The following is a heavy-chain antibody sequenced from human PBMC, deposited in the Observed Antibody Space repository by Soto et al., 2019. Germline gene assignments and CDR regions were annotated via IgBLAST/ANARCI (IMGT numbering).Heavy chain of an antibody. CDR1: GGSISSGGYY. CDR3: ARASKWFGELLTGIDY. CDR2: IYYSGST. V-gene: IGHV4-31*03. J-gene: IGHJ4*02. Sequence: SETLSLTCTVSGGSISSGGYYWSWIRQHPGKGLEWIGYIYYSGSTYYNPSLKSRVTISVDTSKNQFSLKLSSVTAADTAVYYCARASKWFGELLTGIDYWGQGTLVTVYS. D-gene: IGHD3-10*01.